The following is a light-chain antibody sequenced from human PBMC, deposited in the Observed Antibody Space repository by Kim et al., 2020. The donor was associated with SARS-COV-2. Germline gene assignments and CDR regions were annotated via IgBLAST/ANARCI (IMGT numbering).Light chain of an antibody. CDR2: AAS. J-gene: IGKJ1*01. CDR1: QDISNY. Sequence: DIQMTQSPSSLSASVGDRVTITCRASQDISNYLAWFQLKPGKAPKLLIYAASALQPGVPSRFSGSGSGTDFTLTVTSLQPEDVATYYCQKYDSAPWRFGRGTKVEIK. CDR3: QKYDSAPWR. V-gene: IGKV1-27*01.